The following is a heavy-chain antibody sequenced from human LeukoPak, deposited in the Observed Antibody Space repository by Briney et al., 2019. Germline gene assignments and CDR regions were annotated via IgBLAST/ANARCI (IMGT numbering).Heavy chain of an antibody. CDR1: GYTFTSSG. Sequence: SVKVSCKASGYTFTSSGISWVRQAPGQGLEWMGRIIPILGIANYAQKFQGRVTITADKSTSTAYMELSSLRSEDTAVYYCAPSGSSTSENWFDPWGQGTLVTVSS. D-gene: IGHD2-2*01. J-gene: IGHJ5*02. CDR2: IIPILGIA. V-gene: IGHV1-69*04. CDR3: APSGSSTSENWFDP.